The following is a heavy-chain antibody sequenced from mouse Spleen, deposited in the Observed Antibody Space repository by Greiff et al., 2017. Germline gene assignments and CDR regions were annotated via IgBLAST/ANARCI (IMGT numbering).Heavy chain of an antibody. J-gene: IGHJ4*01. CDR1: GFTFSDYG. CDR3: ARGNWVFYAMDY. V-gene: IGHV5-17*01. Sequence: EVQVVESGGGLVKPGGSLKLSCAASGFTFSDYGMHWVRQAPEKGLEWVAYISSGSSTIYYADTVKGRFTISRDNAKNTLFLQMTSLRSEDTAMYYCARGNWVFYAMDYWGQGTSVTVSS. CDR2: ISSGSSTI. D-gene: IGHD4-1*01.